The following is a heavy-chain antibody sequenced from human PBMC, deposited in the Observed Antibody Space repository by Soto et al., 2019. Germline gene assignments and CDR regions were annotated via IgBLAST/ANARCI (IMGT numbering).Heavy chain of an antibody. Sequence: QVQLVQSGAEVKKPGASVKVSCKASGYTFTSYGISWVRQAPGQGLEWMGWISAYNGNTNYAQKLQGRVTMTTDTSTSTAYMELRSLRSDDTAVYYCARSPPYYDFWSGYYTPFAYWGQGTLVTVSS. J-gene: IGHJ4*02. CDR3: ARSPPYYDFWSGYYTPFAY. CDR1: GYTFTSYG. CDR2: ISAYNGNT. D-gene: IGHD3-3*01. V-gene: IGHV1-18*01.